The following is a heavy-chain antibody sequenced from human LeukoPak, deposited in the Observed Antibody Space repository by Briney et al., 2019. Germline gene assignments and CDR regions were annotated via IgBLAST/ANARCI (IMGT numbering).Heavy chain of an antibody. CDR2: IYHSGST. CDR3: ASPGYSSSWYRPYYYYGMDV. D-gene: IGHD6-13*01. J-gene: IGHJ6*04. Sequence: PSGTLSLTCAVSGGSISSSSWWSWVRQPPGKGLEWIGEIYHSGSTNYNPSLKSRVTISVDKSKNQFSLKLSSVTAADTAVYYCASPGYSSSWYRPYYYYGMDVWGKGTTVTVSS. V-gene: IGHV4-4*02. CDR1: GGSISSSSW.